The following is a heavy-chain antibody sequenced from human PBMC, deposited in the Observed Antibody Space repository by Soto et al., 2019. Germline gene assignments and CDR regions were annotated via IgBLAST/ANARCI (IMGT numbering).Heavy chain of an antibody. CDR3: AKDHYYRKNRGNFDY. Sequence: GGSLRLSCAASGFTFSSYAMSWVRQAPGKGLEWVSAISGSGGSTYYADSVKGRFTISRDNSKNTLYLQMNSLRAEDTAVYYCAKDHYYRKNRGNFDYWGQGTLVTVSS. J-gene: IGHJ4*02. V-gene: IGHV3-23*01. D-gene: IGHD3-10*01. CDR2: ISGSGGST. CDR1: GFTFSSYA.